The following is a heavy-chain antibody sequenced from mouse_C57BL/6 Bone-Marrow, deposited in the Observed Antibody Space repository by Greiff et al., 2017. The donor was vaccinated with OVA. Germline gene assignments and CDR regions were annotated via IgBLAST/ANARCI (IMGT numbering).Heavy chain of an antibody. J-gene: IGHJ1*03. CDR2: INPNNGGT. CDR1: GYTFTDYN. V-gene: IGHV1-18*01. D-gene: IGHD1-1*01. CDR3: ARLNGSSYVQYFDV. Sequence: DVQLQESGPELVKPGASVKIPCKASGYTFTDYNMDWVKQSHGKSLEWIGDINPNNGGTIYNQKFKGKATLTVDKSSSTAYMELRSLTSEDTAVYYCARLNGSSYVQYFDVWGTGTTVTVSS.